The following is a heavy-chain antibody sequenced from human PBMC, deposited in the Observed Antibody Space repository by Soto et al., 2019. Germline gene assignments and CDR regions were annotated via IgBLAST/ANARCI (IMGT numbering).Heavy chain of an antibody. CDR3: ARGQHRYCAMDV. CDR2: ASYTSKWFN. J-gene: IGHJ6*02. V-gene: IGHV6-1*01. Sequence: QVQLQQSGPGLVKPSQTLSLTCAISGDSVSRISVAWNWIRQSPSRGLEWLGRASYTSKWFNEYAVSAESRTTISPDTVQNQHTLQLISVTPEDTAVYYCARGQHRYCAMDVWGQGTTVAVSS. CDR1: GDSVSRISVA.